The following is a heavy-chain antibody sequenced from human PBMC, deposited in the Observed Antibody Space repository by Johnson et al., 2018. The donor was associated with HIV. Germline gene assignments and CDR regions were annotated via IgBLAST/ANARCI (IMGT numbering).Heavy chain of an antibody. CDR3: ASPTSGYSGVKAFDI. D-gene: IGHD3-22*01. CDR2: ISSSGTTI. V-gene: IGHV3-11*04. J-gene: IGHJ3*02. Sequence: QVQLVESGGGLVKPGGSLRLSCAASGFSVSDSYMSWVRQAPGKGLEWISYISSSGTTIYYADSVKGRFTISRDNAKNSLYLQMNSLRAEDSTVDYCASPTSGYSGVKAFDIWGHGTMVTVSS. CDR1: GFSVSDSY.